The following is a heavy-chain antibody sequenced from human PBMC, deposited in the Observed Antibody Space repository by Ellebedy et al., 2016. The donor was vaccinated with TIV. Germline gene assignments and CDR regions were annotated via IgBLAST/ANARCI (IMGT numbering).Heavy chain of an antibody. CDR2: VNQDGSEK. V-gene: IGHV3-7*01. D-gene: IGHD3-10*01. Sequence: GESLKISCAASGFTFSHCAMSWVRQAPGKGLEWVANVNQDGSEKYYVDSVKGRFTISRDNAKISLYLQMNSLRAEDTAVYYCARDRGWFDPWGQGTLVTVSS. J-gene: IGHJ5*02. CDR1: GFTFSHCA. CDR3: ARDRGWFDP.